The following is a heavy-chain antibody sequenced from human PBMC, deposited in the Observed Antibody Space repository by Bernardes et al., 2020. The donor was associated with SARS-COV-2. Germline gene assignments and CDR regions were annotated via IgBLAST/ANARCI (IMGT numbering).Heavy chain of an antibody. CDR2: SYYHGNS. CDR1: VGSISNSY. Sequence: SETLSPTCSVSVGSISNSYWTWTRQLPGKGLDWSGYSYYHGNSKYNPSLKSRVTISVDTSKNQLSLKVTSVTAADTAVYFCAGGGGNSIEYGGEGTLVTGAS. D-gene: IGHD2-21*01. J-gene: IGHJ4*02. V-gene: IGHV4-59*01. CDR3: AGGGGNSIEY.